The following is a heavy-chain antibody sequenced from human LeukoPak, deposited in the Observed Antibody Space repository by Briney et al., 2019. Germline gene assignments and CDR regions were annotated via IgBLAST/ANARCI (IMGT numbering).Heavy chain of an antibody. Sequence: SETLSLTCTVSGGSIRSYYWSWIRQPPGKGLEWIAYIYYSGSTNYNPSLKSRVTISVDASKNQFSLKLSSVTAADTAVYYCARVYYSNSYDYWYFDLWGRGTLVTVSS. CDR2: IYYSGST. J-gene: IGHJ2*01. CDR1: GGSIRSYY. D-gene: IGHD6-13*01. V-gene: IGHV4-59*01. CDR3: ARVYYSNSYDYWYFDL.